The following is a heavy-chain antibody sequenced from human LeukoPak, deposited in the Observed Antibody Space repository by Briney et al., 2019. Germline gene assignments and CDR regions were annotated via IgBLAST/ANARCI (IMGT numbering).Heavy chain of an antibody. CDR3: AGATAPFSYYYYMDV. CDR2: ISPSGGDT. D-gene: IGHD1-26*01. V-gene: IGHV3-23*01. CDR1: GFTFSTYA. J-gene: IGHJ6*03. Sequence: GGSLRLTCAASGFTFSTYAMSWVRQAPGKGLEWVSGISPSGGDTPYADSVKGRFTISRDNSKNTLYLQMNSLRAEDTAVYYCAGATAPFSYYYYMDVWGKGTTVTVSS.